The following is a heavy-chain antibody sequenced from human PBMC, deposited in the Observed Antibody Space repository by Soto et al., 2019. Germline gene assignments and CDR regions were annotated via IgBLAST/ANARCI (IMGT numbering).Heavy chain of an antibody. Sequence: GGSLRLSCAASGFAFSNYWMHWVRQAPGKGLVWVSRITSDGSSTTYADSVKGRFTTSRDNTKNTLYLQMNSLRAEDTAVYYCAREYSSSRYFDYWGQGTLVIVSS. J-gene: IGHJ4*02. D-gene: IGHD6-6*01. CDR1: GFAFSNYW. CDR3: AREYSSSRYFDY. V-gene: IGHV3-74*01. CDR2: ITSDGSST.